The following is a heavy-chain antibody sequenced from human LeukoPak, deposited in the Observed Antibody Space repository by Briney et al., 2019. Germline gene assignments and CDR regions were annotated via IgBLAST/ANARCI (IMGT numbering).Heavy chain of an antibody. CDR2: IKSKTDGGTT. D-gene: IGHD4/OR15-4a*01. J-gene: IGHJ6*02. V-gene: IGHV3-15*01. Sequence: PGGSLRLSCAASGFTFSNASMSGARQAPGKGREWVGRIKSKTDGGTTDYAAAVKGRFTISRDDSKNTLYLQMSSLKTEDTAVYYCTTSGPPTNYAFKMYYYYYGMDVWGQGATVTVSS. CDR1: GFTFSNAS. CDR3: TTSGPPTNYAFKMYYYYYGMDV.